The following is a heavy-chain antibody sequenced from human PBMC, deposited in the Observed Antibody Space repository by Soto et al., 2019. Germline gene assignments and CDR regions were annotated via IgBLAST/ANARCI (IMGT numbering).Heavy chain of an antibody. V-gene: IGHV3-23*01. D-gene: IGHD2-2*01. Sequence: PGGSLRLACAASGFTFSSYAMSWVRQAPGKGLEWVSAISGSGGSTYYADSVEGRFTISRDNSKNTLYLQMNSLRAEDTAVYYCAKAPTVVVTHIDYWGQGTLVTVSS. CDR3: AKAPTVVVTHIDY. CDR1: GFTFSSYA. CDR2: ISGSGGST. J-gene: IGHJ4*02.